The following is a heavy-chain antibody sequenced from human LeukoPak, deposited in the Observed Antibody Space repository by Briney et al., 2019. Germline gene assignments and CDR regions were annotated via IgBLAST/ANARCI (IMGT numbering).Heavy chain of an antibody. J-gene: IGHJ3*02. CDR3: ARFRWAVPDAFDI. Sequence: SETLSLTCAVYGGSFSGYYRSWIRQPPGKGLEWIGEINHSGSTNYNPSLKSRVTIPVDTPKNQFSLKLSSVTAADTAVYYCARFRWAVPDAFDIWGQGTMVTVSS. CDR2: INHSGST. V-gene: IGHV4-34*01. D-gene: IGHD4-23*01. CDR1: GGSFSGYY.